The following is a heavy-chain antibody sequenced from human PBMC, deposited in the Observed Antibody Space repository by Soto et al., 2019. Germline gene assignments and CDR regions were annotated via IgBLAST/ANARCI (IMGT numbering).Heavy chain of an antibody. CDR1: GGSISSSSYY. CDR2: IYYSGST. D-gene: IGHD6-13*01. J-gene: IGHJ4*02. CDR3: ARQVLGIHYFDY. V-gene: IGHV4-39*01. Sequence: SETLSLPCTVSGGSISSSSYYWGWIRQPPGKGLEWIGSIYYSGSTYYNPSLKSRVTISVDTSKNQFSLKLSSGTAADTAVYYWARQVLGIHYFDYWGQGTLVTVSS.